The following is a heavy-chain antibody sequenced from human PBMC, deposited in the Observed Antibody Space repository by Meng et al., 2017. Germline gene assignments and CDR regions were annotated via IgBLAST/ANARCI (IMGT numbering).Heavy chain of an antibody. D-gene: IGHD3-22*01. CDR1: GGSISSSNW. CDR3: ARAGVGYYDSSGPYSY. Sequence: VRPRESGPGLVKPSGTLSLTFAVSGGSISSSNWWRWVRQPPGKGLEWIGEIYHSGSTNYNPSLKSRVTISVDKSKNQFSLKLSSVTAADTAVYYCARAGVGYYDSSGPYSYWGQGTLVTVSS. V-gene: IGHV4-4*02. CDR2: IYHSGST. J-gene: IGHJ4*02.